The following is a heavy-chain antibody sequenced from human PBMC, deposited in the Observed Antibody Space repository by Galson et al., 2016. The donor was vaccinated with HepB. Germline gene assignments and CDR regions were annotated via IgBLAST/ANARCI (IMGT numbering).Heavy chain of an antibody. V-gene: IGHV3-7*03. CDR1: GFTFSRFW. CDR3: ARHGDEAGWNFHQ. Sequence: SLRLSCAVSGFTFSRFWMNWVRQAPGKGLEWVASIKEDGSKSFYADSVKGRFTISRDNVENSLSLQMNSLRAEDTAVYYCARHGDEAGWNFHQWGQGTLVTVSS. CDR2: IKEDGSKS. J-gene: IGHJ1*01. D-gene: IGHD6-19*01.